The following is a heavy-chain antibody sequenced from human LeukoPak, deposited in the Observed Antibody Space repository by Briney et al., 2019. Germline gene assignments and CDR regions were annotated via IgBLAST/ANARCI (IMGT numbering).Heavy chain of an antibody. D-gene: IGHD6-13*01. CDR2: ISWNSGSI. J-gene: IGHJ4*02. CDR1: GFTFDDYA. Sequence: GGSLRLSCAASGFTFDDYAMHWVRQAPGKGLEWVAGISWNSGSIGYADSVKGRFTISRDNAKNSLYLQMNSLRAEDTALYYCAKDRGLYSSSVLYWGQGTLVTVSS. V-gene: IGHV3-9*01. CDR3: AKDRGLYSSSVLY.